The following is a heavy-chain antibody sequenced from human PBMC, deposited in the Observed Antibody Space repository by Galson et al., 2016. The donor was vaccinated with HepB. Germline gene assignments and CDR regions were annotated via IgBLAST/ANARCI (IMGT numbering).Heavy chain of an antibody. CDR2: IWYDGSNK. D-gene: IGHD3-3*01. CDR3: AREELTIFGVVYYYYYGMDV. V-gene: IGHV3-33*01. CDR1: GFTFSSYG. Sequence: SLRLSCAASGFTFSSYGMHWVRQAPGKGLEWVAVIWYDGSNKYYADSVKGLFTISRDNSKNTLYLQMNSLRAEDTAVYYCAREELTIFGVVYYYYYGMDVWGQGTTVTVSS. J-gene: IGHJ6*02.